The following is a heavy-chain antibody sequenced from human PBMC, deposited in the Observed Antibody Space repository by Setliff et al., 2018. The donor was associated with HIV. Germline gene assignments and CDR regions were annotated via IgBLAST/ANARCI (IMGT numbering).Heavy chain of an antibody. CDR3: ARYDDSSGHYWYFDL. V-gene: IGHV1-18*01. Sequence: ASVKVSCKASGYTFVSYGISWVRQAPGKGLEWMGYFDPQDGETVYAQKLQGRVTTTTDTSTSTAYMELRSLRSDDTAVYYCARYDDSSGHYWYFDLWGRGTLVTVS. D-gene: IGHD3-22*01. CDR1: GYTFVSYG. CDR2: FDPQDGET. J-gene: IGHJ2*01.